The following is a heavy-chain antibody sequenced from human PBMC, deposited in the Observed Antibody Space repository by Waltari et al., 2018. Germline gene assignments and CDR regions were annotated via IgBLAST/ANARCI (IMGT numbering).Heavy chain of an antibody. J-gene: IGHJ3*02. CDR2: IYYSGST. CDR3: ARASTGFIAAAGRGAFDI. V-gene: IGHV4-31*01. D-gene: IGHD6-13*01. CDR1: GGSISPACYY. Sequence: QLQLQESGPGLVKPSQTLSLNCTVSGGSISPACYYWSWIRKHPGKGLEWIGYIYYSGSTYYNPSLKSLVTISVDTSKNQFSLKLSSVTAADTAVYYCARASTGFIAAAGRGAFDIWGQGTMVTVSS.